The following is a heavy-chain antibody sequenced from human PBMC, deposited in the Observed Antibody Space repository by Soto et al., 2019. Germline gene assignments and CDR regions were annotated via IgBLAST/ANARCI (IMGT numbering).Heavy chain of an antibody. J-gene: IGHJ4*02. D-gene: IGHD3-22*01. CDR2: INPSGGST. CDR3: ARLADYYDSSGYYYTYYFDY. V-gene: IGHV1-46*01. CDR1: GYTFTSYY. Sequence: GASVKVSCKASGYTFTSYYMHWVRQAPGQGLEWMGIINPSGGSTSYAQKFQGRVTMTRDTSTSTVYMELSSLRSEDTAVYYCARLADYYDSSGYYYTYYFDYWGQGTLVTVSS.